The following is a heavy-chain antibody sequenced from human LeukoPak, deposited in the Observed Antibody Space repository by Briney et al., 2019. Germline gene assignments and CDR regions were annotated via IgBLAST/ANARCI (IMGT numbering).Heavy chain of an antibody. J-gene: IGHJ4*02. Sequence: GGSLGLSCAASGFTFSNYGMHWVRQAPGKGLEWVSVIYSGGNTYYADSVKGRFTISRDNSKNTVYLQMNSLRAEDTAVYYCARGETSSYDYWGQGTLVTVSS. V-gene: IGHV3-NL1*01. CDR3: ARGETSSYDY. D-gene: IGHD2-2*01. CDR2: IYSGGNT. CDR1: GFTFSNYG.